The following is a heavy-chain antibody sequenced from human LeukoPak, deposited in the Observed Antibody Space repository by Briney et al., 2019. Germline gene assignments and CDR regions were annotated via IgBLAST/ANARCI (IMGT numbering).Heavy chain of an antibody. CDR2: IYYTGRT. V-gene: IGHV4-39*01. Sequence: SETLSLSCTVSGDSISNSNYYWGCIRQPPGKGLEWFGMIYYTGRTYYTPSLKSRVTISVDTSRNQFFLKLSSVTAVDTAVYYCARQLNGSPRLDPWGQGTLVTVSS. J-gene: IGHJ5*02. CDR1: GDSISNSNYY. CDR3: ARQLNGSPRLDP. D-gene: IGHD1-26*01.